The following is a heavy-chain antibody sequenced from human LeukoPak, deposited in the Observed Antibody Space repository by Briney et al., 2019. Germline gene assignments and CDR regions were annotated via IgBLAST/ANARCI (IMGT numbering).Heavy chain of an antibody. Sequence: PSETLSLTCTVSGYSISSGYYWGWIRQPPGKGLEWIGSIYHSGSTYYNPSLKSRVTISVDTSKNQFSLKLSSVTAADTAVYYCARAFRESDSSWKDGWWFDPWGQGTLVTVSS. CDR1: GYSISSGYY. CDR3: ARAFRESDSSWKDGWWFDP. D-gene: IGHD6-13*01. V-gene: IGHV4-38-2*02. J-gene: IGHJ5*02. CDR2: IYHSGST.